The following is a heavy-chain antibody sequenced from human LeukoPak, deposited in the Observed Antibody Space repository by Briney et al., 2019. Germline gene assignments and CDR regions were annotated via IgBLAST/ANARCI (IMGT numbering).Heavy chain of an antibody. CDR3: AKDRSYYDSSGYYHEGFDY. Sequence: GGSLRLSCAASGFTFSSYAMSWVRQAPGKGLEWVSAISGSGGSTYYADSVKGRFAISRDNSKNTLYLQMNSLRAEDTAVYYCAKDRSYYDSSGYYHEGFDYWGQGTLVTVSS. CDR2: ISGSGGST. V-gene: IGHV3-23*01. J-gene: IGHJ4*02. D-gene: IGHD3-22*01. CDR1: GFTFSSYA.